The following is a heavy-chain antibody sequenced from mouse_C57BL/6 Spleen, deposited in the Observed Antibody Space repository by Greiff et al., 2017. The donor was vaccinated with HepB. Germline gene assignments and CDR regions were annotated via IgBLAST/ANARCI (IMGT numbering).Heavy chain of an antibody. D-gene: IGHD2-3*01. CDR1: GYTFTGYW. CDR2: ILPGSGST. V-gene: IGHV1-9*01. J-gene: IGHJ1*03. Sequence: VKLQESGAELMKPGASVKLSCKATGYTFTGYWIEWVKQRPGHGLEWIGEILPGSGSTNYNEKFKGKATFTADTSSNTAYLQISSLTTEDSAIYYCASAGDGYIYWYFDVWGTGTTVTVSS. CDR3: ASAGDGYIYWYFDV.